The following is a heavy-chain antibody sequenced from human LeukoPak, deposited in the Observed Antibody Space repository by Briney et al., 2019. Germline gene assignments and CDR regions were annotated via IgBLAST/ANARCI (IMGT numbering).Heavy chain of an antibody. Sequence: QPGGSLRLSCAASGFTFRSYEMNWVRRAPGKGLEWVSYISSSDSSTHYADSVKGRFTISRDNAKNSLYLQMNSLRVEDMGVYYCARETRGHYYDSSGPDHWGQGTLVTVSS. J-gene: IGHJ5*02. D-gene: IGHD3-22*01. CDR3: ARETRGHYYDSSGPDH. CDR2: ISSSDSST. V-gene: IGHV3-48*03. CDR1: GFTFRSYE.